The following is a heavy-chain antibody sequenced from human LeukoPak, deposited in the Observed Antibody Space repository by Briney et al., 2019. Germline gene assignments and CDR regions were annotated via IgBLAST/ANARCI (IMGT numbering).Heavy chain of an antibody. CDR2: INPNSGGT. D-gene: IGHD3-22*01. V-gene: IGHV1-2*06. CDR3: ARAKGRGVVRNAFDI. CDR1: GYTFTGYY. Sequence: ASVKVSCKASGYTFTGYYMHWVRQAPGQGLEWMGRINPNSGGTNYAQKFQGRVTMTRDTSISTAYMELSRLRSDDTAVYYCARAKGRGVVRNAFDIWGQGTMVTVSS. J-gene: IGHJ3*02.